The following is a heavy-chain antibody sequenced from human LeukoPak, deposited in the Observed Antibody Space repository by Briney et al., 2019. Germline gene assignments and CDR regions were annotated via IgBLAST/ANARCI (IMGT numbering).Heavy chain of an antibody. CDR2: ISAYNGNT. CDR3: AREGAPQTAYSYGVVDY. J-gene: IGHJ4*02. D-gene: IGHD5-18*01. CDR1: GYTFTSYG. Sequence: ASVKVSCKASGYTFTSYGISWVRQAPGQGLEWMGWISAYNGNTNYAQKLQGRVTMTTDTSTSTAYMELRSLRSDDTAVYYCAREGAPQTAYSYGVVDYWGQGTLVTVST. V-gene: IGHV1-18*01.